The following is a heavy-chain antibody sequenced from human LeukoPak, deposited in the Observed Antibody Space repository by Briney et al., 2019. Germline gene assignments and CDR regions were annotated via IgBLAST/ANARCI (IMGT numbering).Heavy chain of an antibody. CDR1: GDTLTELS. CDR2: FDPEDGET. CDR3: ARADSSGWYINYYYYGMDV. Sequence: ASVKVSCKVSGDTLTELSMHWVRQAPGKGLEWMGGFDPEDGETIYAQKFQGRVTMTEDTSTDTAYMELSSLRSEDTAVYYCARADSSGWYINYYYYGMDVWGQGTTVTVSS. J-gene: IGHJ6*02. D-gene: IGHD6-19*01. V-gene: IGHV1-24*01.